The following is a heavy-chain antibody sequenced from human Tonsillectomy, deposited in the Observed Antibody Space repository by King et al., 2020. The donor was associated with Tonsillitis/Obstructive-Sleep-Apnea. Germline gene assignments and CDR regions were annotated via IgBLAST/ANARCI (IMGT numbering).Heavy chain of an antibody. Sequence: VQLLQSLAEVKNPGASVKVSCKSSGYTFTSYGISWVLQAPGQGLEWMGWISAYNGNTNYAQKLQGRVTMTTYTSTSTAYMELRSLRSDDTAVYYCARDAVTRSAGWFDPWGQGTLVTVSS. D-gene: IGHD2-21*02. CDR2: ISAYNGNT. J-gene: IGHJ5*02. CDR3: ARDAVTRSAGWFDP. CDR1: GYTFTSYG. V-gene: IGHV1-18*01.